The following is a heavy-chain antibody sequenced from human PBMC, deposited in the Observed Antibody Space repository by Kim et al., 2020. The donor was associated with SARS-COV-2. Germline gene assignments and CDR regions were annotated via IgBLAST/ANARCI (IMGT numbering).Heavy chain of an antibody. CDR2: TYSGGST. CDR3: ARARLVTYGLDV. CDR1: GFTVSSHY. V-gene: IGHV3-53*01. Sequence: GGSLRLSYAASGFTVSSHYMSWVRQAPGKGLEWVSVTYSGGSTYYADSVKGRFTISRDNSKNTLNLQMNSLSAEDTAVYYCARARLVTYGLDVWGQGTTVTV. J-gene: IGHJ6*02.